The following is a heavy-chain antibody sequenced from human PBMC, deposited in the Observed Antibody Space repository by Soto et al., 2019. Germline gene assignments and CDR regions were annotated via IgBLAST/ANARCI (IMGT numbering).Heavy chain of an antibody. CDR1: GYAFTSFG. D-gene: IGHD2-15*01. CDR3: ARCSGGTCYASYAFDI. Sequence: QVQLVQSGIEVKNPGASVKVSCKASGYAFTSFGISWVRQAPGQGLEGMGWTVANNGYTKYAQNLQGRVTLITDTSTSTAYMELRSLMYDDTAVYYCARCSGGTCYASYAFDIWGQGTMVTVPS. V-gene: IGHV1-18*01. J-gene: IGHJ3*02. CDR2: TVANNGYT.